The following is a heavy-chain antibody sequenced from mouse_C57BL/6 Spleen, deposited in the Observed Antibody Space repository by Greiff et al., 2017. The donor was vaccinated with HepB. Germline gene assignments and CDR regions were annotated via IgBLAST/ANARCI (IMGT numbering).Heavy chain of an antibody. V-gene: IGHV3-6*01. J-gene: IGHJ3*01. Sequence: VQLQQSGPGLVKPSQSLSLTCSVTGYSITSGYYWNWIRQFPGNKLEWMGYISYDGSNNYNPSLKNRISITRDTSKNQFFLKLNSVTTEDTATYYCAGLSFAYWGQGTLVTVSA. CDR2: ISYDGSN. CDR3: AGLSFAY. CDR1: GYSITSGYY.